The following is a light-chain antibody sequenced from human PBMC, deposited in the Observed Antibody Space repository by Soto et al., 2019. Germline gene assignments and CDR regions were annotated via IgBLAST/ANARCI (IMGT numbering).Light chain of an antibody. V-gene: IGLV1-40*01. J-gene: IGLJ2*01. Sequence: QSVLTQPPSVSGAPGQGVTISCTGSSSNIGAGYDVHWYQHLPGTAPKLLIYENTDRPSGVPERFSGSRSGTSASLAITGLQADDEADYYCQSYDSGLSGVVFGGGTQLTVL. CDR1: SSNIGAGYD. CDR2: ENT. CDR3: QSYDSGLSGVV.